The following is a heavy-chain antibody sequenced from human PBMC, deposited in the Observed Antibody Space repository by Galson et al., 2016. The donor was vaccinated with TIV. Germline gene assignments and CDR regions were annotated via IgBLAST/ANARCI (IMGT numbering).Heavy chain of an antibody. CDR3: AKVDSYGSGGLFDF. V-gene: IGHV3-23*01. CDR1: GFTFTSYG. D-gene: IGHD3-10*01. CDR2: ISGRGDSI. Sequence: SLRLSCAASGFTFTSYGMSWVRQAPGKGLEWVSTISGRGDSIYYAQSVKGRFTISRDNSKNMQYLQMNSLEAEDTSLYYCAKVDSYGSGGLFDFWGQGTLVTVSS. J-gene: IGHJ4*02.